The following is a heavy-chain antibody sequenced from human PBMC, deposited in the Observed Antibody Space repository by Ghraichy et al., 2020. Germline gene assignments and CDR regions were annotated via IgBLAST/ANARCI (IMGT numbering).Heavy chain of an antibody. CDR3: GRDEADGGIDF. CDR2: IHSTTSAI. J-gene: IGHJ4*02. CDR1: GFNFSSYE. V-gene: IGHV3-48*03. Sequence: GGSLRLSCAGSGFNFSSYEMNWVRQAPGKGLEWVSYIHSTTSAIYYAASVKGRFTMSRVNAKSSLFLQMNSLRVEETAVYYCGRDEADGGIDFWGRGTLVTVSS. D-gene: IGHD3-16*01.